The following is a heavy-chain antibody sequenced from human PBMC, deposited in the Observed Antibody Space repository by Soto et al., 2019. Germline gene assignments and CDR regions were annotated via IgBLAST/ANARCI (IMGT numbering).Heavy chain of an antibody. CDR3: ARGQRFSDWFDP. D-gene: IGHD3-3*01. Sequence: SETPSLTCTVSGGSMSSYYWTWIRQPAGKGLEWIGRVYSSGGTHYNPSLKSRVTISLDTSKNQFSLRLISVTDADTAVYYCARGQRFSDWFDPWGQGTLVTVSS. CDR1: GGSMSSYY. J-gene: IGHJ5*02. V-gene: IGHV4-4*07. CDR2: VYSSGGT.